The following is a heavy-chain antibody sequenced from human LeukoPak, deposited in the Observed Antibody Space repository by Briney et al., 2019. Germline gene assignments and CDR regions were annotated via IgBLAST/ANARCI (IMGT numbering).Heavy chain of an antibody. V-gene: IGHV4-39*01. J-gene: IGHJ4*02. CDR3: ASVHCTNGLCSFDY. CDR1: GGSVSSPNYR. Sequence: KPSETLSLTCTVSGGSVSSPNYRWGWIRQPPGKGLEWIGRIYYTRFTSYNSSLESRVTVSVDTSKNQISLKLSSVTAADSAIYYCASVHCTNGLCSFDYWGRGTLVTVSS. CDR2: IYYTRFT. D-gene: IGHD2-8*01.